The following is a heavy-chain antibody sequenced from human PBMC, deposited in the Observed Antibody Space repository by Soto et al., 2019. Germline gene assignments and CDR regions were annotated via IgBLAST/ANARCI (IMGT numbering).Heavy chain of an antibody. J-gene: IGHJ4*02. CDR3: AKDSFRGYYLPLDY. D-gene: IGHD3-22*01. Sequence: LSLTCTVSGGSVSSGSYYWSWIRQPPGKGLEWIGYIYYSGSTNYNPSLKSRVTISVDTSKNQFSLKLSSVTAADTAVYYCAKDSFRGYYLPLDYWGQGTLVTVSS. CDR1: GGSVSSGSYY. V-gene: IGHV4-61*01. CDR2: IYYSGST.